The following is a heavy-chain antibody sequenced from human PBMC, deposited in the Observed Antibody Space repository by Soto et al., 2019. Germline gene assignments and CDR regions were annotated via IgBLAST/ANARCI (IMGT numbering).Heavy chain of an antibody. D-gene: IGHD2-2*01. CDR2: FGTSDSYI. CDR1: GFPFSSYP. V-gene: IGHV3-21*06. Sequence: EVQLVESGGVSVQPGGSLRLSCAASGFPFSSYPMNWVRQVPGKGLEWVSHFGTSDSYIYYADSVKGRFTISRDNAKNLLYLQMNSLRDEDTAVYYCARDLHYALDYWGQGTLVTVSS. CDR3: ARDLHYALDY. J-gene: IGHJ4*02.